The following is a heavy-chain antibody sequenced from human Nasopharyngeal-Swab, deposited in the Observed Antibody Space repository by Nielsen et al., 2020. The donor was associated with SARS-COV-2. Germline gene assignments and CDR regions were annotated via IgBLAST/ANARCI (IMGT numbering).Heavy chain of an antibody. CDR3: ARPYYDSSGYDAWFDP. J-gene: IGHJ5*02. V-gene: IGHV4-39*01. D-gene: IGHD3-22*01. Sequence: SETLPLTCPVSGGSISSSSYYWGWIRQPPGKGLEWIGSIYYSGSTYYNPSLKSRVTISVDTSKNQFSLKLSSVTAADTAAYYCARPYYDSSGYDAWFDPWGQGTLVTVSS. CDR1: GGSISSSSYY. CDR2: IYYSGST.